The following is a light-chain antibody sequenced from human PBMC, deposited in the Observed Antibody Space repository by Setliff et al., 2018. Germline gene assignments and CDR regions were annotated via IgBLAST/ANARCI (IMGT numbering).Light chain of an antibody. CDR3: CSYAGSSTLNYV. CDR2: DVS. Sequence: QSALTQPASVSGSLGQSITISCTGTSSDVGSYNLVSWYQQHPGKAPKVMIYDVSKRPSGVSNRFSGSKSGNTASLTISGLQAEDEADYHCCSYAGSSTLNYVFGTGTRSPS. V-gene: IGLV2-23*02. J-gene: IGLJ1*01. CDR1: SSDVGSYNL.